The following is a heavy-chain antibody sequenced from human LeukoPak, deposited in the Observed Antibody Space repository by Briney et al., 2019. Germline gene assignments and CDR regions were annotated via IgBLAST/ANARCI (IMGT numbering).Heavy chain of an antibody. D-gene: IGHD5-24*01. CDR1: GGSISSSSYY. Sequence: SETLSLTCTVSGGSISSSSYYWSWIRQPPGKGLEWVGYIYYSGNTYTYYNPSLKSRITMSVDTSKNQFSLNLSSVTAADTAVYYCAREMATIDYWGQGTLVTVSS. CDR2: IYYSGNTYT. V-gene: IGHV4-30-4*01. J-gene: IGHJ4*02. CDR3: AREMATIDY.